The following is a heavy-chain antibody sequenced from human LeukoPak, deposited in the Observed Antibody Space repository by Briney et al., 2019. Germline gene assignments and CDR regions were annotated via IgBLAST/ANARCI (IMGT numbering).Heavy chain of an antibody. J-gene: IGHJ4*02. D-gene: IGHD3-10*01. Sequence: ASVTVSCKASGGTFSSYAISWVRQAPGQGLEWMGGIIPIFGTANYAQKFQGRVTITADESTSTAYMELSSLRSEDTAVYYCARDLVYGSGSYHEYWGQGTLVTVSS. CDR3: ARDLVYGSGSYHEY. CDR2: IIPIFGTA. V-gene: IGHV1-69*01. CDR1: GGTFSSYA.